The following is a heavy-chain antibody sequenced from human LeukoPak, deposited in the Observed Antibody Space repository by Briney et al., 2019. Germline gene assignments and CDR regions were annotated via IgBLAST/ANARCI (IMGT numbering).Heavy chain of an antibody. CDR3: ARGDTWIQLWLLDY. J-gene: IGHJ4*02. V-gene: IGHV3-21*01. Sequence: GGSLRLSCAASGFTFSSYSMNWVRQAPGKGLEWVSSISSSSSYIYYADSVKGRFTISRDNAKNSLYLQMNSLRAEDTAVYYCARGDTWIQLWLLDYWGQGTLVTVSS. CDR2: ISSSSSYI. D-gene: IGHD5-18*01. CDR1: GFTFSSYS.